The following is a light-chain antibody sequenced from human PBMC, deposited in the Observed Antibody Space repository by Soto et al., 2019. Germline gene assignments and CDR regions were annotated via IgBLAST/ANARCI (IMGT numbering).Light chain of an antibody. CDR2: DAS. Sequence: ETVLTQSPATLSLSPGERATLSCRASQSVGRSLAWYQQKPGQAPRLLINDASNRATGIPARFSGSGSGTDFALTITSLEPEDFAVYYCQQRNEWPLTFGGGTKVEIK. CDR3: QQRNEWPLT. CDR1: QSVGRS. V-gene: IGKV3-11*01. J-gene: IGKJ4*01.